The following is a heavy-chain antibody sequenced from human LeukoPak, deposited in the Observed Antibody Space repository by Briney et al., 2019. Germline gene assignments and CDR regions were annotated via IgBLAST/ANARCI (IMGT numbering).Heavy chain of an antibody. D-gene: IGHD2-8*01. V-gene: IGHV1-8*01. CDR1: GYTFTSYD. CDR2: MNPNSGNT. J-gene: IGHJ4*02. CDR3: AADVDIVLMVYAKGVDY. Sequence: ASVKVSCKASGYTFTSYDINWVRQATGQGLEWMGWMNPNSGNTGYAQKFQGRVTMTRNTSISTAYMELSSLRSEDTAVYYRAADVDIVLMVYAKGVDYWGQGTLVTVSS.